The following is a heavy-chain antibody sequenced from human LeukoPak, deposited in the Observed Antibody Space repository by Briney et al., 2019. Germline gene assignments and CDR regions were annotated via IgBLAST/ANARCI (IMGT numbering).Heavy chain of an antibody. CDR1: GFTFSSYA. D-gene: IGHD2-2*01. CDR3: ARDREYQLPDYYYYGMDV. CDR2: ISYDGSNK. Sequence: GGSLRLSCAASGFTFSSYAMSWVRQAPGKGLEWVAVISYDGSNKYYADSVKGRFTISRDNSKNTLYLQMNSLRAEDTAVYYCARDREYQLPDYYYYGMDVWGQGTTVTVSS. J-gene: IGHJ6*02. V-gene: IGHV3-30-3*01.